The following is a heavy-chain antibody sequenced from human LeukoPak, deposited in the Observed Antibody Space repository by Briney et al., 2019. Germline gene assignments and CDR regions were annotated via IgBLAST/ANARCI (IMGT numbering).Heavy chain of an antibody. D-gene: IGHD5-12*01. J-gene: IGHJ4*02. V-gene: IGHV3-21*04. Sequence: GGSLRLSCAASGFTFSSYNMNWVRQAPGKGLEWVSSITSTGSYTFYADSVKGRFTISRDNAKNSLYLQMNSLKTEDTALYYCARDLGYSGYDIGDYWGQGTLVTVSS. CDR1: GFTFSSYN. CDR2: ITSTGSYT. CDR3: ARDLGYSGYDIGDY.